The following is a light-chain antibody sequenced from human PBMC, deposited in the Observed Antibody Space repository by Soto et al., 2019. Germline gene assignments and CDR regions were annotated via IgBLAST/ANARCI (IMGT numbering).Light chain of an antibody. CDR2: DAS. J-gene: IGKJ5*01. CDR1: QTVSSNY. Sequence: EIILTQSPDTLSLSPGERATLSCRASQTVSSNYLAWYQQKPGQAPRLLIYDASNRATGIPGRCSGSGSGTYFTLTISGLEPEDFAVYYCQQRSNWPTFGQGTRLEIK. V-gene: IGKV3D-20*02. CDR3: QQRSNWPT.